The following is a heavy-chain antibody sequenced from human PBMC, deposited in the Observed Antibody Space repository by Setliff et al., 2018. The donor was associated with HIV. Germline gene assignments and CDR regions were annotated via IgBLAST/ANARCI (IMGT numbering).Heavy chain of an antibody. CDR2: ISSSGSPI. J-gene: IGHJ4*02. CDR3: ARPNYYDSSGSFDY. V-gene: IGHV3-48*03. Sequence: QTGGSLRLSCAASGFTVSSNYVSWVRQAPGKGLEWVSYISSSGSPIHYADSVRGRFTISRDNAKNTLYLQMNSLTAEDTAVYYCARPNYYDSSGSFDYWGQGTLVTVSS. D-gene: IGHD3-22*01. CDR1: GFTVSSNY.